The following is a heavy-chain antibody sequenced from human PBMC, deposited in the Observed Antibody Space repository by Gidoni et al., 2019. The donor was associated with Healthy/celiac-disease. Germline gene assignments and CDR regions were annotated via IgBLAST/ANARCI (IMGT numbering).Heavy chain of an antibody. CDR2: MSGKGGST. CDR1: GSTFSSYA. D-gene: IGHD6-19*01. Sequence: EVQLLESGGGLVQPGGSLRLSCDAPGSTFSSYAMSWVRKAPGKGLEWVSAMSGKGGSTYYADSVKGRCTISRENSKNTLYLQMSSLRAEDTAVYYCAKVQWLDQRYYFDYWGQGTLVTVSS. CDR3: AKVQWLDQRYYFDY. J-gene: IGHJ4*02. V-gene: IGHV3-23*01.